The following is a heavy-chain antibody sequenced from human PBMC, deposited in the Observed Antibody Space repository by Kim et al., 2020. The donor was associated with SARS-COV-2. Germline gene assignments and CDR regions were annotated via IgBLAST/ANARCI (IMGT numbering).Heavy chain of an antibody. V-gene: IGHV3-23*01. J-gene: IGHJ1*01. Sequence: GGSLRLSCTASGFTFAAYAMSWVRQAPGKGLEWVSGISGSDGSTDYADSVKGRFVISRYNSQNTLHLQMNSLRGEDTAIYYCAKHFGSSDSEFPHWGQGTLVTVSS. D-gene: IGHD6-19*01. CDR1: GFTFAAYA. CDR3: AKHFGSSDSEFPH. CDR2: ISGSDGST.